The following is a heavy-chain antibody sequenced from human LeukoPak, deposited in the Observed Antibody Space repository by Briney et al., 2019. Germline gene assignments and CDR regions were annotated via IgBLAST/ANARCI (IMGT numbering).Heavy chain of an antibody. J-gene: IGHJ3*02. D-gene: IGHD3-10*01. CDR2: ISYDGRIK. CDR3: ARDDIVRTASLYAFDI. CDR1: GFTFSSYA. Sequence: GGSLRLSCAASGFTFSSYAIHWVRQAPVKGLEWVSFISYDGRIKYYADSVKGRFTISRDNSKNTLYLQMNSLRAEDTAVYYCARDDIVRTASLYAFDIWGQGTMVTVSS. V-gene: IGHV3-30-3*01.